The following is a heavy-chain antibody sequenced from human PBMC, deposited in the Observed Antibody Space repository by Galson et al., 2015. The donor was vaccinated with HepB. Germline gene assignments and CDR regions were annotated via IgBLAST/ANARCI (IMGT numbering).Heavy chain of an antibody. CDR3: ARGRHYYDSEDAFDI. CDR2: ISSSGSTI. J-gene: IGHJ3*02. D-gene: IGHD3-22*01. V-gene: IGHV3-48*04. CDR1: GFTFSSYS. Sequence: SLRLSCAASGFTFSSYSMNWVRQAPGKGLEWVSYISSSGSTIYYADSVKGRFTISRDNAKNSLYLQMNSLRAEDTAVYYCARGRHYYDSEDAFDIWGQGTMVTVSS.